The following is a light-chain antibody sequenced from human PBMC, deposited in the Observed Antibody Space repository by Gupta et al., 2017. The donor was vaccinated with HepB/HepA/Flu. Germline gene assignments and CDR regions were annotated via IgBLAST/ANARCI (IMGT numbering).Light chain of an antibody. V-gene: IGKV3-15*01. Sequence: EILMTQSPATLSVSPGERATLSCRASQSVSSNFAWYQQKPGQAPRLLIDGASTRATGIPARFSGSGSGTEFTLTISSLQSEDFAVYYCQQYKNWPYTFGQGTKLEIK. CDR1: QSVSSN. J-gene: IGKJ2*01. CDR3: QQYKNWPYT. CDR2: GAS.